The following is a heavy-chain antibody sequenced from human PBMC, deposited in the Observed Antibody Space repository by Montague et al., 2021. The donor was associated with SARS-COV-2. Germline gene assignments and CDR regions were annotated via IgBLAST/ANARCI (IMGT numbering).Heavy chain of an antibody. CDR2: VRDSGTT. J-gene: IGHJ5*02. CDR1: GDSIMSYH. Sequence: SETLSLTCGVSGDSIMSYHWSWVRKPPGRGLEWIGDVRDSGTTNYNPSLNNRITISIDTSKAQFSLILTSVNAADTAVYYCARLLRVGTSSAFDHWGQGILVTFSS. D-gene: IGHD3-10*01. CDR3: ARLLRVGTSSAFDH. V-gene: IGHV4-59*08.